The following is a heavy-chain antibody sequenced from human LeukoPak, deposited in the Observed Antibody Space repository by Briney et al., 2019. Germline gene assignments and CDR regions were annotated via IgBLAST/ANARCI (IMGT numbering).Heavy chain of an antibody. V-gene: IGHV3-7*03. D-gene: IGHD6-19*01. CDR2: IKEDGSVK. J-gene: IGHJ4*02. Sequence: GGSLRLSCTASGFTFSSHWMTWVRRPPGKGLEWVANIKEDGSVKYYVGSVKGRFTISRDNTKNALYLQMNSLRADDTAVYFCARDSXWLLDYWGQGTLITVSS. CDR1: GFTFSSHW. CDR3: ARDSXWLLDY.